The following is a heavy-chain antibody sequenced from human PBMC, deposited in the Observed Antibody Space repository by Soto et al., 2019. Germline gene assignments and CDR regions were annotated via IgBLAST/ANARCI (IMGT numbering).Heavy chain of an antibody. Sequence: GGSLRLSCAASGFTLSNYWMSWVRQAPGKGQEWVANIKQDGSEKNYVDSVKGRFTISRDNAKSSLYLQMNSLRAEDTAVYYCARVGGITIFGTQGYYYYMDVWGKGTTVTVSS. D-gene: IGHD3-3*01. CDR1: GFTLSNYW. J-gene: IGHJ6*03. CDR2: IKQDGSEK. V-gene: IGHV3-7*01. CDR3: ARVGGITIFGTQGYYYYMDV.